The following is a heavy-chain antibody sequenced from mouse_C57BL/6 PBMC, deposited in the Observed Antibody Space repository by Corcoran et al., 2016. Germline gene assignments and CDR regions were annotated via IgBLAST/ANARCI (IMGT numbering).Heavy chain of an antibody. D-gene: IGHD2-1*01. Sequence: QVQLQQSGAELMKPGASVKLSCKATGYTFTGYWIEWVKQRPGHGLEWIGEILPGSGSTNYNEKFKGKATLTADKSSSTDYMQFSSLTSEDSAIYYCARWGDGNYAWFAYWGQGTLVTVSA. CDR2: ILPGSGST. V-gene: IGHV1-9*01. CDR1: GYTFTGYW. CDR3: ARWGDGNYAWFAY. J-gene: IGHJ3*01.